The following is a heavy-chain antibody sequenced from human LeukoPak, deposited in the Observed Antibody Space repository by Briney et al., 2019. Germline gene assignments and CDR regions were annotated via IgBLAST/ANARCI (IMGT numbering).Heavy chain of an antibody. V-gene: IGHV3-30-3*01. D-gene: IGHD6-19*01. J-gene: IGHJ4*02. CDR3: ARDQMLGIAVAGTSFDY. CDR2: ISYDGSNE. Sequence: PGGSLRLSCAASGFTFSSYAMHWVRQAPGKGLEWVAVISYDGSNEYYADSVKGRFTISRDNSKNTLYLQMNSLRAEDTAVYYCARDQMLGIAVAGTSFDYWGQGTLVTVSS. CDR1: GFTFSSYA.